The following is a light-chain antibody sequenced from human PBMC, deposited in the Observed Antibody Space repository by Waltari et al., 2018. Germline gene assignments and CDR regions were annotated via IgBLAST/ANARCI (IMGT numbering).Light chain of an antibody. CDR2: LGS. J-gene: IGKJ3*01. V-gene: IGKV2-28*01. CDR3: MQVLHTPFT. Sequence: DIVMTQSPLSLPVTPGEPASISCRSSQSLLHSNGYNYFNWYLQKPGQSPQLLIYLGSDRASGVPDRFSGSGSGTDFTLEISRVEADDVGVYYCMQVLHTPFTFGPGTTVDIK. CDR1: QSLLHSNGYNY.